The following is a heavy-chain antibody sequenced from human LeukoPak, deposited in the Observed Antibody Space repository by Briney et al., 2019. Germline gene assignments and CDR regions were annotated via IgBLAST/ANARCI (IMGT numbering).Heavy chain of an antibody. CDR3: ARSGGRFLDYGDAFDI. D-gene: IGHD4-17*01. CDR1: GYTFTNYG. Sequence: GASVKVSCKASGYTFTNYGIRWLRPAPVSWVRQAPGQGLEWMGWTSAYNGNTNYPQKLQGRVTMPTDTSTSTAYMELRSLTSDDTAVYYCARSGGRFLDYGDAFDIWGQGTMVTVSS. J-gene: IGHJ3*02. V-gene: IGHV1-18*01. CDR2: TSAYNGNT.